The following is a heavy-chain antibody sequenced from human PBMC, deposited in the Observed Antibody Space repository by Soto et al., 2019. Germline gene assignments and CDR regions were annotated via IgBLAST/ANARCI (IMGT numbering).Heavy chain of an antibody. CDR1: GFTFTSYW. V-gene: IGHV3-74*01. CDR3: AKRELNIMGLLH. Sequence: EVQLVEAGGGLVQPGGSLRLSCAASGFTFTSYWMHWVRQGPGKGLEWVSRINSDGSSTAYADSVKNRFTISRDNAKNTLYLQMNSLRNDDTAIYYCAKRELNIMGLLHWGQGNQVSVSS. J-gene: IGHJ4*02. D-gene: IGHD1-7*01. CDR2: INSDGSST.